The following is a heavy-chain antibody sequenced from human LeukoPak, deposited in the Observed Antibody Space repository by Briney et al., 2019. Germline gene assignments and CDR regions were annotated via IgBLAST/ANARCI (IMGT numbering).Heavy chain of an antibody. J-gene: IGHJ4*02. Sequence: GTSVKVSCKASGFTFTSSAAQWVRQARGQRLEWIGWIVVGSGNTNYAQKFQERVTITRDMSTSTAYMELSSLRSEDTAVYYCAADQGESYYDSSGYSDYWGQGTLVTVSS. D-gene: IGHD3-22*01. CDR1: GFTFTSSA. CDR3: AADQGESYYDSSGYSDY. V-gene: IGHV1-58*01. CDR2: IVVGSGNT.